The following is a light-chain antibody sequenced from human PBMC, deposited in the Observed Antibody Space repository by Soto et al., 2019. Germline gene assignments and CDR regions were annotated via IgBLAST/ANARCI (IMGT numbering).Light chain of an antibody. V-gene: IGKV3-20*01. CDR3: QQYGSSPT. CDR1: QSVSSSY. Sequence: EIVLTQSPGTLSLSPGERATLSRRASQSVSSSYLAWYQPQPGQAPRLLIYGASSRATGIPDRFSGSGSGTDFTLTISRLEPEDSAVYYCQQYGSSPTFGQGTKVDIK. CDR2: GAS. J-gene: IGKJ1*01.